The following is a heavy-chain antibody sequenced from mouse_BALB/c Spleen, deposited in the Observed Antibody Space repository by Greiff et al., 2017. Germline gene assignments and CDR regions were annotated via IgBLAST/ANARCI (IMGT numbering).Heavy chain of an antibody. J-gene: IGHJ4*01. D-gene: IGHD2-1*01. CDR2: IWAGGST. CDR3: ARNYGNYLYYYAMDY. V-gene: IGHV2-9*02. Sequence: VKLQESGPGLVAPSQSLSITCTVSGFSLTSYGVHWVRQPPGKGLEWLGVIWAGGSTNYNSALMSRLSISKDNSKSQVFLKMNSLQTDDTAMYYCARNYGNYLYYYAMDYWGQGTSVTVSS. CDR1: GFSLTSYG.